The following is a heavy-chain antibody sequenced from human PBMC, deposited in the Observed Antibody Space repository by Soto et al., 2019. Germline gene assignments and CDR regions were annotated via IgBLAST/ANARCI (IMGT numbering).Heavy chain of an antibody. CDR2: ISPGGRYT. J-gene: IGHJ4*02. CDR3: SRRGGGGVFDL. V-gene: IGHV3-11*03. D-gene: IGHD2-21*01. CDR1: GFTVSDHY. Sequence: GGSLRLSCATSGFTVSDHYMSWIRQAPGKGLEFISYISPGGRYTNYGDSVKGRFTISRDNAKNSLFLQVNTLGDEDTAVYYCSRRGGGGVFDLWGQGTLVTVSS.